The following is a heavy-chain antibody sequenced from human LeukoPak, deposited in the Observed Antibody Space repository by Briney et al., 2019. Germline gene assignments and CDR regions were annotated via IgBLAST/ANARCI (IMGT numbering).Heavy chain of an antibody. V-gene: IGHV3-21*01. CDR3: ARVGYDGTGYYSLGNY. D-gene: IGHD3-22*01. J-gene: IGHJ4*02. CDR2: ITRSSIYI. Sequence: GGSLRLSCTASGLSLNNYAMSWVRQVPGKGLEWVSSITRSSIYIYYADSVKGRFTISRDNAKNSLYLQMNSLRAEDTAVYYCARVGYDGTGYYSLGNYWGQGTLVSVSS. CDR1: GLSLNNYA.